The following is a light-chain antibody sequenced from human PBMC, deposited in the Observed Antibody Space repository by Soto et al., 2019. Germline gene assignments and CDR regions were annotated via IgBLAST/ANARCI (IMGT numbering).Light chain of an antibody. CDR1: QSISSY. CDR2: AAS. V-gene: IGKV1-39*01. CDR3: QQSYITPLT. J-gene: IGKJ1*01. Sequence: DIQMTQSPSSLSASVGDRVTITCRASQSISSYLNWYQQKPGKAPKLLIDAASSLQSGVPSRFSGSGSGTDFTLTISSLQPEDFATYYCQQSYITPLTFGQGTKVEIK.